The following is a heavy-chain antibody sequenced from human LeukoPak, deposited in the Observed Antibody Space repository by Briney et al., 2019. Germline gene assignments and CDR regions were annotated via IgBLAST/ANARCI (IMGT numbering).Heavy chain of an antibody. V-gene: IGHV1-3*01. J-gene: IGHJ4*02. Sequence: GASVKVSCKASGYTFTSHALHWVRQAPGQRLEWMGWINAGYGNIKYSQDFQGRVTITRDTSASTAYMELSSLRSEDTAVYYCARVGTTTADYWGQGTLVTVSS. CDR3: ARVGTTTADY. D-gene: IGHD4-17*01. CDR2: INAGYGNI. CDR1: GYTFTSHA.